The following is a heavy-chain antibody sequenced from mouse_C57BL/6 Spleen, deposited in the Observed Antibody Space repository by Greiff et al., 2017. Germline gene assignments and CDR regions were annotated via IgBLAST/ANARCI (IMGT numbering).Heavy chain of an antibody. D-gene: IGHD1-1*01. Sequence: EVNVVESGGGLVKPGGSLKLSCAASGFTFSDYGMHWVRQAPEKGLGWVAYISSGSSTIYYADTVKGRFTISRDNAKNTLFLQMTSLRSEDTAMYYCARDGSSYANFDVWGTGTTVTVSS. J-gene: IGHJ1*03. CDR3: ARDGSSYANFDV. CDR2: ISSGSSTI. V-gene: IGHV5-17*01. CDR1: GFTFSDYG.